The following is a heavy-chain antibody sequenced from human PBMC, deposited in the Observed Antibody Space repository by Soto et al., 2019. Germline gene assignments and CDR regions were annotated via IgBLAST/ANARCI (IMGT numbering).Heavy chain of an antibody. Sequence: GGSLRLSCAASGFTSSSYWMSWVRQAPGKGLEWVANIKQDGSEKYYVDSVKGRFTISRDNAKNSLYLQMNSLRAEDTAVYYCARERFSCSGGSCYSGAFDIWGQGTMVTVSS. CDR3: ARERFSCSGGSCYSGAFDI. CDR2: IKQDGSEK. J-gene: IGHJ3*02. CDR1: GFTSSSYW. V-gene: IGHV3-7*01. D-gene: IGHD2-15*01.